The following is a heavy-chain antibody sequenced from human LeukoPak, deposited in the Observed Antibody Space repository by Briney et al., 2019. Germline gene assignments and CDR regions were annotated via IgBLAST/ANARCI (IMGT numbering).Heavy chain of an antibody. V-gene: IGHV3-23*01. CDR1: GFRFSSHA. J-gene: IGHJ6*02. D-gene: IGHD3-22*01. Sequence: GGSLRLSCAASGFRFSSHAMSWVRQAPGKGLEWVSAIVSSGDSTYYADSVKGRSTISRDNSKNTLDLQMNSLTAEDTALYFCAKYYYDSTRQRMDVWGQGTTVKVS. CDR3: AKYYYDSTRQRMDV. CDR2: IVSSGDST.